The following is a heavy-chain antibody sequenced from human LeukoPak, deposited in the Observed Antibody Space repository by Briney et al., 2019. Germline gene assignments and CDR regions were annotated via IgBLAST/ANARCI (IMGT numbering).Heavy chain of an antibody. Sequence: SETLSLTCTVSGASISSGTYYWSWIRQPAGKGLEWIGRIYTSGSTNYNPSLKSRVTISVDTSKNQFSLKLSSVTAADTAVYYCARARGPFQHWGQGTLVTVSS. CDR1: GASISSGTYY. J-gene: IGHJ1*01. CDR3: ARARGPFQH. CDR2: IYTSGST. V-gene: IGHV4-61*02.